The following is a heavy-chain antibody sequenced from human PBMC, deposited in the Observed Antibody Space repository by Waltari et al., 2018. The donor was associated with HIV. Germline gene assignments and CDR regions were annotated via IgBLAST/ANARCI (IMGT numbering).Heavy chain of an antibody. CDR2: ISGSGGTT. CDR1: GFTVNNFA. CDR3: AKAVMETAVSSPVDC. V-gene: IGHV3-23*04. D-gene: IGHD5-18*01. J-gene: IGHJ4*02. Sequence: EVQLVESGGGLVQPGGSLRLSCTASGFTVNNFAMRWVRQAPGKGLEWVSVISGSGGTTYYADSVKGRFTVSRDNFKNTVYLQMNSLRAGDTAIYYCAKAVMETAVSSPVDCWGQGALVTVSS.